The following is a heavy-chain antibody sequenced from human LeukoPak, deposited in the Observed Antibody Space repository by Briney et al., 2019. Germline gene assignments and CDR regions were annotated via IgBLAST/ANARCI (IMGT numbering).Heavy chain of an antibody. CDR2: ISSSSYI. Sequence: GGSLRLSCAASGFTFSSYSMNWVRQAPGKGLEWVSSISSSSYIYYADSVKGRFTISRDNAKNSLYLQMNSLRAEDTAVYYCAKDLLRWAFDYWGQGTLVTVSS. CDR1: GFTFSSYS. J-gene: IGHJ4*02. D-gene: IGHD2-15*01. CDR3: AKDLLRWAFDY. V-gene: IGHV3-21*01.